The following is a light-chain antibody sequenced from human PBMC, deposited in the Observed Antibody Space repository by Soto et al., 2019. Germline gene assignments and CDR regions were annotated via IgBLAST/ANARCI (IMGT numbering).Light chain of an antibody. CDR1: LSVRSS. J-gene: IGKJ1*01. CDR2: GAS. V-gene: IGKV3-20*01. CDR3: QHYGSSRT. Sequence: DIVLTKNPGTLSLSPGEIATLSCRASLSVRSSLAWYKQKPGQAPRLLIDGASSRATGIPDRFSGSGSGPDFTLTVIRLEPEDFAVYFCQHYGSSRTFGQGTKV.